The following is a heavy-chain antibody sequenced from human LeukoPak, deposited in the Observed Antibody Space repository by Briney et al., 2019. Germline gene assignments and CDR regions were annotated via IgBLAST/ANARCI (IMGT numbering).Heavy chain of an antibody. D-gene: IGHD4-11*01. V-gene: IGHV3-30*02. J-gene: IGHJ4*02. CDR2: IRYDGSNK. Sequence: PGESLRLSCAASGFTFSSYGMHWVRQAPGKGLEWVAFIRYDGSNKYYADSVKGRFTISRDNSKNTLYLQMNSLRAEDTAVYYCAKGLHDYSNRYLDYWGQGTLVTVSS. CDR3: AKGLHDYSNRYLDY. CDR1: GFTFSSYG.